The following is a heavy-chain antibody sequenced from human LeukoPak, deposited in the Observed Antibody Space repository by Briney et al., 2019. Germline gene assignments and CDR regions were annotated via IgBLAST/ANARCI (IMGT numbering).Heavy chain of an antibody. J-gene: IGHJ4*02. Sequence: ASVKVSCKASRYTFISYGISWVRQAPGQGLEWMGWISAYNGSTNYAQKLQGRVTMTTDTSTSTAYMELRSLRSDDTAVYYCARAYYDSSGYPLDFDYWGQGTLVTVSS. D-gene: IGHD3-22*01. V-gene: IGHV1-18*01. CDR2: ISAYNGST. CDR1: RYTFISYG. CDR3: ARAYYDSSGYPLDFDY.